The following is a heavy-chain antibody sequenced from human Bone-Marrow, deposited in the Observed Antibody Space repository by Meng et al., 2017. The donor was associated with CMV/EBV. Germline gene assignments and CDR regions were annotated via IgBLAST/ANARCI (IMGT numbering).Heavy chain of an antibody. Sequence: SGPTLVKPTQTLTLTCTFPGFSLSTSGVGVGWIRQPPGKALEWLALIYWNDDKRYSPSLKGRLTITKDTSKNQVVLTMTNMDPVDTATYYCAHRPTETYYDFWSGPDGGYFDYWGQGTLVTVSS. CDR3: AHRPTETYYDFWSGPDGGYFDY. CDR1: GFSLSTSGVG. V-gene: IGHV2-5*01. D-gene: IGHD3-3*01. J-gene: IGHJ4*02. CDR2: IYWNDDK.